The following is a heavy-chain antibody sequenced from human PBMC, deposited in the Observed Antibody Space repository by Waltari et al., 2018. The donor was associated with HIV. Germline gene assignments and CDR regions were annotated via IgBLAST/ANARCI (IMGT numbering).Heavy chain of an antibody. CDR1: GGSFSGYY. V-gene: IGHV4-34*01. Sequence: QVQLQQWGAGLLKPSETLSLTCAVYGGSFSGYYWSWIRQPPGKGLEWIGEINQSGRTNYNPSLKSRVTISVDTSKNQFSLKLSSVTAADTAVYYCARGESGYSSSWYVYWGQGTLVTVSS. J-gene: IGHJ4*02. CDR2: INQSGRT. D-gene: IGHD6-13*01. CDR3: ARGESGYSSSWYVY.